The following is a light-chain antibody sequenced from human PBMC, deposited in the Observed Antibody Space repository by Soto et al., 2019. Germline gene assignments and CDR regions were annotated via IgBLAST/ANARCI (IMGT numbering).Light chain of an antibody. Sequence: QSVLTQPASVSGSRGQSITISCTGTSSDVGGYNYVSWFQQSPGKAPKVMIYEVTNRPSGVSNRFSGSKSGNTASLTISGLQAEDEADYYCSSYTSRNTLIFGGGTKLTVL. V-gene: IGLV2-14*01. CDR2: EVT. J-gene: IGLJ2*01. CDR3: SSYTSRNTLI. CDR1: SSDVGGYNY.